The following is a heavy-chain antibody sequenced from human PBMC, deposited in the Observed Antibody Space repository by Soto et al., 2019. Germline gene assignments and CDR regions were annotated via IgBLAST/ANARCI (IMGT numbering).Heavy chain of an antibody. Sequence: GESLKISCKGSGYNFASYWIGWVRQKPGKGLEWMGIIYPGDSDTRYSPSFEGHVTISADKSTSTAYMQWSSLGASDTAIYYCARALSHGWFQHFDYWGQGTLVTVSS. V-gene: IGHV5-51*01. CDR2: IYPGDSDT. J-gene: IGHJ4*02. CDR1: GYNFASYW. D-gene: IGHD6-19*01. CDR3: ARALSHGWFQHFDY.